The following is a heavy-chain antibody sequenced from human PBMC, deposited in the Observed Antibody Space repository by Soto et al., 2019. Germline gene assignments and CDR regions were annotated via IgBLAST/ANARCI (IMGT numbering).Heavy chain of an antibody. Sequence: ASVKVSCKTSGYTFSNYGITWVRQAPGQPLEWLGWISLYSDGTNYAQKFQGRVSMTTDTSTTTAYMELRSLRSDDTAVYYCARDRGTANKHNWLDPWGQGTLVTVSS. J-gene: IGHJ5*02. CDR2: ISLYSDGT. V-gene: IGHV1-18*01. CDR1: GYTFSNYG. D-gene: IGHD3-10*01. CDR3: ARDRGTANKHNWLDP.